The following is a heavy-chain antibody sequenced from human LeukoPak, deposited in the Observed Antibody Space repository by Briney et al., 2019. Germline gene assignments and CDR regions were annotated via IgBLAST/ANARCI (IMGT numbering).Heavy chain of an antibody. D-gene: IGHD3-22*01. CDR2: ISWGGGST. V-gene: IGHV3-43D*04. J-gene: IGHJ4*02. Sequence: GGSLRLSCAASGFTFDDYAMHWVRQAPGKGLEWVSLISWGGGSTYYADSVKGRFTISRDNSKNSLYLQMNSLRAEDTALYYCANSASLGYDRSGPLDYWGQGTLVTVSS. CDR3: ANSASLGYDRSGPLDY. CDR1: GFTFDDYA.